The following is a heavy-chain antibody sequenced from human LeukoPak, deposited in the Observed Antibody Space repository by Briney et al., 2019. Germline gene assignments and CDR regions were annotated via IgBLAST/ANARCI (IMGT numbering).Heavy chain of an antibody. CDR3: ARGGTITIFGVVTHSWFDP. V-gene: IGHV4-59*01. J-gene: IGHJ5*02. CDR2: IYSSGST. D-gene: IGHD3-3*01. CDR1: GGSISSYY. Sequence: SETLSLTCTVSGGSISSYYWSWIRQPPGKGLEWIGYIYSSGSTNYNPSLKSRITISVDTSKNQFSLKLSSVTAADTAVYYCARGGTITIFGVVTHSWFDPWGQGTLVTVSS.